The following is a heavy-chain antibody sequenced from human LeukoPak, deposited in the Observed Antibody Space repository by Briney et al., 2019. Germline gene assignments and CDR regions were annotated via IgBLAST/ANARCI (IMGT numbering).Heavy chain of an antibody. V-gene: IGHV4-39*01. D-gene: IGHD1-26*01. CDR2: IHYSGST. J-gene: IGHJ6*03. CDR1: GGPISSRSYY. CDR3: ARCHAQQWELGYMDV. Sequence: SDTLSLPCTVSGGPISSRSYYWRWIRQPPGKGLEWIGSIHYSGSTYYNPSLKSRVTISVDTSKNQFSLKLSSVTAADTAVYYCARCHAQQWELGYMDVWGKGTTVTVSS.